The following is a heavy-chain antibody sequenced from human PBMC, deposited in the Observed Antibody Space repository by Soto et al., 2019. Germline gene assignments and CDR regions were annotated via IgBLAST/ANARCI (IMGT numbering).Heavy chain of an antibody. D-gene: IGHD4-17*01. CDR3: AKGTTVTPWRYLDL. CDR2: ISYDGDYK. V-gene: IGHV3-30*18. J-gene: IGHJ2*01. CDR1: RFTFSSYG. Sequence: QEQLVESGGGVVQPGRSLRLSCEASRFTFSSYGMHWVRQAPGKGLEWVAVISYDGDYKNYADSVKGRFTISRDNSKNTLYLHMNSLGGEDTAVYYCAKGTTVTPWRYLDLWGRGTLVSVSS.